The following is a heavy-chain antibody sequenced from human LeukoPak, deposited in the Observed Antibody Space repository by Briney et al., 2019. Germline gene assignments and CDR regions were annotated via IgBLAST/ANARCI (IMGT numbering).Heavy chain of an antibody. Sequence: GGSLRLSCVVSGFPFTNAWMSWVRQAPGKGLEWVGRIKSKTDGGTADYAAPVRGRFTMWRDDARSALYLQMNSLQTEDTAVYYCTPDLMDVWGKGTTVTISS. CDR2: IKSKTDGGTA. J-gene: IGHJ6*03. CDR1: GFPFTNAW. CDR3: TPDLMDV. V-gene: IGHV3-15*01.